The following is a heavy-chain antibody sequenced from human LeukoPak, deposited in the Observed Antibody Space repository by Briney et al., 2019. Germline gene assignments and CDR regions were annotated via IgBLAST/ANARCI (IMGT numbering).Heavy chain of an antibody. V-gene: IGHV3-7*03. Sequence: GGSLRLSCAASGFAFNTYWMSWVRQAPGKGREWVADIGQDGTEKHHVDSVRGRFTISRDNAKNSVFLQMNSLRAEDTAVYYCASDRDGKDYWGQGTMVTVSS. D-gene: IGHD1-1*01. J-gene: IGHJ4*02. CDR2: IGQDGTEK. CDR1: GFAFNTYW. CDR3: ASDRDGKDY.